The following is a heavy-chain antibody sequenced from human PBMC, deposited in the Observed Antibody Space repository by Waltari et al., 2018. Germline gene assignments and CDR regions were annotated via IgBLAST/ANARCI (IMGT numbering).Heavy chain of an antibody. CDR3: ARGKYTSDRSFDY. V-gene: IGHV3-48*01. D-gene: IGHD6-19*01. CDR1: QFTFSTYS. Sequence: EVQLVESGGGLVQPGGSLRLSWSASQFTFSTYSMNWVRQAPGRGLEWVSYISGTSSIIYYGDSVKGRFTISRDNAKNSLYLQMNSLRAEDTAVYFCARGKYTSDRSFDYWGQGTLVTVSS. J-gene: IGHJ4*02. CDR2: ISGTSSII.